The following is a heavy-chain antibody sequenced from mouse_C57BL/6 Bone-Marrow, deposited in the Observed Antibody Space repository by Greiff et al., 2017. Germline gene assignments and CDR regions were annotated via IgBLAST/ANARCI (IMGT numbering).Heavy chain of an antibody. V-gene: IGHV5-2*01. CDR3: ARHDDYDGGFAY. D-gene: IGHD2-4*01. CDR2: INSDGGST. CDR1: EYEFPSHD. J-gene: IGHJ3*01. Sequence: EVQGVESGGGLVQPGESLKLSCESYEYEFPSHDMSWVRKTPEKRLELVAAINSDGGSTYYPDTMERRFIISRDNTRKTLYLQMSSLRSEDTALYYCARHDDYDGGFAYWGQGTLVTVSA.